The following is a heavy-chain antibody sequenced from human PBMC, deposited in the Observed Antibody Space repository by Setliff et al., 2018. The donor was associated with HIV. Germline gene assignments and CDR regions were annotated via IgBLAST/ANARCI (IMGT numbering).Heavy chain of an antibody. V-gene: IGHV1-18*01. J-gene: IGHJ4*03. D-gene: IGHD3-9*01. Sequence: ASVKVSCKASGYTFTSYDINWVRQATGQGLEWMGWISAYNGNTNYAQKLQGRVTMTTDTSTSTAYMELRSLRSDDTAVYYCVRDGRFNYDITGYAGPEFDYWGQGTTVTVSS. CDR2: ISAYNGNT. CDR3: VRDGRFNYDITGYAGPEFDY. CDR1: GYTFTSYD.